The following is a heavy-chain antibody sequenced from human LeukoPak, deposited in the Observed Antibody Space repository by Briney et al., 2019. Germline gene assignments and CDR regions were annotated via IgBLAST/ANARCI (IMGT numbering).Heavy chain of an antibody. CDR2: MTGSGDTT. V-gene: IGHV3-23*01. J-gene: IGHJ6*02. Sequence: TGGSLRLSCATSGFTFSRYAMSWVRQAAGKGLEWVSAMTGSGDTTYYADSVKGRFTISRDNSKNTLYLQMSSLRVEDTAMYYCANTGLTIFGVIKNYYYGLDVWGQGTTVTVSS. CDR3: ANTGLTIFGVIKNYYYGLDV. CDR1: GFTFSRYA. D-gene: IGHD3-3*01.